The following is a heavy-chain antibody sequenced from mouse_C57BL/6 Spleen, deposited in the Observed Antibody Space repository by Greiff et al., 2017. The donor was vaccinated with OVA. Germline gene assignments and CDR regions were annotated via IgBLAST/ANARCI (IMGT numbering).Heavy chain of an antibody. CDR2: IRSKSNNYAT. CDR1: GFSFNTYA. D-gene: IGHD4-1*01. CDR3: VRHNWEGDFDY. J-gene: IGHJ2*01. Sequence: EVKLVESGGGLVQPKGSLKLSCAASGFSFNTYAMNWVRQAPGKGLEWVARIRSKSNNYATYYADSVKDRFTISRDDSESMLYLQMNNLKTEDTAMYYCVRHNWEGDFDYWGQGTTLTVSS. V-gene: IGHV10-1*01.